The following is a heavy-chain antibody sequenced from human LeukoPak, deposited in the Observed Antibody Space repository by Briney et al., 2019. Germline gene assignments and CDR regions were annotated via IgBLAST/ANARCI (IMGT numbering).Heavy chain of an antibody. CDR3: ARESIAALDY. D-gene: IGHD6-6*01. V-gene: IGHV3-7*01. Sequence: GGSLRLSCSASGFTFSSYWVTWVRQAPGKGLEWVANVKQDGSEKNYVDSVKGRFTISRDNAKNSLYLQMNSLRAEDTAVYYCARESIAALDYWGQGTLVTVSS. CDR2: VKQDGSEK. J-gene: IGHJ4*02. CDR1: GFTFSSYW.